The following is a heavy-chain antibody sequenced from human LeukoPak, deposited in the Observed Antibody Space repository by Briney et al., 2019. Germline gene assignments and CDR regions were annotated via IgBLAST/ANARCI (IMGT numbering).Heavy chain of an antibody. CDR1: GVTFGDYG. CDR3: ARGYNHGPIDM. CDR2: ITRNGDTT. V-gene: IGHV3-20*04. J-gene: IGHJ3*02. D-gene: IGHD2-2*02. Sequence: PGGSLRLSCEASGVTFGDYGMSWVRQGRGKGLEWVSGITRNGDTTSYADSVNGRFTISRGNAKNCLYLQMNSLRAEDTAFYYCARGYNHGPIDMWGQGTLVTVSS.